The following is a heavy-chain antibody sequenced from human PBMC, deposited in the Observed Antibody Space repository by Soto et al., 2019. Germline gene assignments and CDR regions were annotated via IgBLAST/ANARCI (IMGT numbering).Heavy chain of an antibody. CDR3: ATSSSAFDY. V-gene: IGHV5-10-1*01. J-gene: IGHJ4*02. CDR2: IDPSDSYS. Sequence: PGESLKISCKGSGYRFTTYWITWVRQMPGKGLEWMGRIDPSDSYSNYSPSIQGHVTFSADKSISTAYLQWSSLKASDTAIYFCATSSSAFDYWGQGXPVTVYS. D-gene: IGHD6-6*01. CDR1: GYRFTTYW.